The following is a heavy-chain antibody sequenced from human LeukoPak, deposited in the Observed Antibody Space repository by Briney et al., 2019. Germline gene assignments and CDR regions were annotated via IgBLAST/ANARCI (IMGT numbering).Heavy chain of an antibody. CDR2: IYYSGST. CDR3: AVWVDAFDI. J-gene: IGHJ3*02. CDR1: GGSISSSSYY. V-gene: IGHV4-39*07. Sequence: SETLSLTCTVSGGSISSSSYYWGWIRQPPGKGLEWIGSIYYSGSTYYNPSLKSRVTISVDTSKNQFSLKLSSVTAADTAVYYCAVWVDAFDIWGQGTMVTVSS. D-gene: IGHD7-27*01.